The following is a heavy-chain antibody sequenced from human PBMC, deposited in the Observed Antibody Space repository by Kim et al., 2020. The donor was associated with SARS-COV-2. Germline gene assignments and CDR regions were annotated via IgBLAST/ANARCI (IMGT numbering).Heavy chain of an antibody. CDR3: ARDKGGPTHSNNDAFDI. CDR1: GGTFSSYA. V-gene: IGHV1-69*13. CDR2: IIPIFGTA. Sequence: SVKVSCKASGGTFSSYAISWVRQAPGQGLEWMGGIIPIFGTANYAQKFQGRVTITADESTSTAYMELSSLRSEDTAVYYCARDKGGPTHSNNDAFDIWGQGTMVTVSS. J-gene: IGHJ3*02. D-gene: IGHD4-4*01.